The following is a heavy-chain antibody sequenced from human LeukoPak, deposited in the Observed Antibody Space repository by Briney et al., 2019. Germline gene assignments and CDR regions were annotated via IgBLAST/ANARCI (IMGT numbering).Heavy chain of an antibody. D-gene: IGHD2-8*01. J-gene: IGHJ4*02. CDR2: IYHSGST. V-gene: IGHV4-30-2*02. CDR3: AKMGRRGYFEY. CDR1: GGSISSGGYY. Sequence: SQTLSLTCTVSGGSISSGGYYWSWIRQPPGKGLEWIGYIYHSGSTYYNPSLNVTISVDTSKNQFSLKLNSVTTADTAIYYCAKMGRRGYFEYWGQGTLVTVSS.